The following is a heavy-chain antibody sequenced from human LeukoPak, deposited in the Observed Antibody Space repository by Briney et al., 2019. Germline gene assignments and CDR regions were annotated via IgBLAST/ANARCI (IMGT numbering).Heavy chain of an antibody. CDR1: GFTFSSYS. CDR2: ISSSSSYI. J-gene: IGHJ4*02. Sequence: GGSLRLSCAASGFTFSSYSMNWVRQAPGKGLEWVSSISSSSSYIYYADSVKGRFTISRDNAKNSLYLQMNSLRAEDMALYYCAKSRGWGSLDYWGQGTLVTVSS. V-gene: IGHV3-21*04. D-gene: IGHD6-19*01. CDR3: AKSRGWGSLDY.